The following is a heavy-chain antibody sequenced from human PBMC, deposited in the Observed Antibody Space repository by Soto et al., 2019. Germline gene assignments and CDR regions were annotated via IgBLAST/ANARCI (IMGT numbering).Heavy chain of an antibody. V-gene: IGHV1-69*06. D-gene: IGHD5-12*01. CDR2: FIPIFGTA. Sequence: QVQLVQSGAEVKKPGSSVKVSCKASGGTFSSYAISWVRQAPGQGLEWMGGFIPIFGTANYAQKFQGRVTITGDKSALTAYMGLERLGGEDTAVYDCARSGGGEGGGGYDLLAYYYYGMDVWGQGTTVTVSS. CDR1: GGTFSSYA. CDR3: ARSGGGEGGGGYDLLAYYYYGMDV. J-gene: IGHJ6*02.